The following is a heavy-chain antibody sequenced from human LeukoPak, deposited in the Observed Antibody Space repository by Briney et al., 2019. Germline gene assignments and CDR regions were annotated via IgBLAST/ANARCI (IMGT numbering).Heavy chain of an antibody. Sequence: GGSLRLSCAASGFTFSSYGMHWVRQAPGKGLEWVAFIRYDGSNEYYADSVKGRFTISRDNSKNTLYLQMNSLRAEDTAVYYCAKDRWAFAHCSGGSCPFHYWGQGTLVTVSS. CDR2: IRYDGSNE. V-gene: IGHV3-30*02. CDR3: AKDRWAFAHCSGGSCPFHY. J-gene: IGHJ4*02. D-gene: IGHD2-15*01. CDR1: GFTFSSYG.